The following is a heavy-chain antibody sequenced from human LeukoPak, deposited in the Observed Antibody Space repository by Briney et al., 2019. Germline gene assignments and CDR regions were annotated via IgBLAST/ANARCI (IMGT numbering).Heavy chain of an antibody. D-gene: IGHD5/OR15-5a*01. J-gene: IGHJ5*02. Sequence: SETLSLTCAVYGGSFSGYYWSWIRQPPGKGLEWIGYTYYSGSTNYNPSLKSRVTISVDTSENQFSLKLSSVTAADTAVYYCAKYVSTGWFDPWGQGTLVTVSS. CDR3: AKYVSTGWFDP. CDR2: TYYSGST. CDR1: GGSFSGYY. V-gene: IGHV4-59*08.